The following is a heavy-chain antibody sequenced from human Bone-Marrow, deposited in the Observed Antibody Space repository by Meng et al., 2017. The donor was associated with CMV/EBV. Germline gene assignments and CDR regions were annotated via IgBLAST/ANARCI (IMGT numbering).Heavy chain of an antibody. CDR2: INHSGST. Sequence: SETLSLTCAVYGGSFSGYYWSWIRQPPGKGLEWIGEINHSGSTNYNPSLKSRVTISVDTSKNQFSLKLSSVTAADTAVYYCARGLRRYYVGSGSQGGYGMDVWGQGTTVTVSS. CDR3: ARGLRRYYVGSGSQGGYGMDV. J-gene: IGHJ6*02. V-gene: IGHV4-34*01. CDR1: GGSFSGYY. D-gene: IGHD3-10*01.